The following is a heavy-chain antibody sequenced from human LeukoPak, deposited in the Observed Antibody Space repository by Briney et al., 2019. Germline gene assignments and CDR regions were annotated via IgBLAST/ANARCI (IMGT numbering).Heavy chain of an antibody. CDR1: GFPFSSWP. CDR3: TTIHY. CDR2: ISQDGSQT. Sequence: PGTSLRLSCAASGFPFSSWPMDWVRQAPGRGLEWITTISQDGSQTYYADSVKGRFIISRDNSKNTLSLQMNSLRVEDTGMYYCTTIHYWGQGTLITVSS. J-gene: IGHJ4*02. V-gene: IGHV3-33*05.